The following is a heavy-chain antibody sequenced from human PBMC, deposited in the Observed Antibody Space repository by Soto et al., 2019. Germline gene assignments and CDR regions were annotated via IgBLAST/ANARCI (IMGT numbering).Heavy chain of an antibody. CDR1: GFTFSSYA. J-gene: IGHJ6*02. D-gene: IGHD3-16*01. CDR3: ANASPDYYYYYYGMDV. V-gene: IGHV3-23*01. CDR2: ISGSGGST. Sequence: EVQLLESGGGLVQPGGSLRLSCAASGFTFSSYAMSWVRQAPGKGLEWVSAISGSGGSTYYADSVKGRFTISRDNSKNTLYLQMNSLGAEDTAVYCCANASPDYYYYYYGMDVWGQGTTVTVSS.